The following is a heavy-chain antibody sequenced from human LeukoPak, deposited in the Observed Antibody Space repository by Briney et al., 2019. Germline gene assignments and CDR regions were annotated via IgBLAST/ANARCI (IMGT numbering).Heavy chain of an antibody. CDR3: ARDSPYPVKVVAATAPPGDNWFDP. CDR1: GYTFTSYG. D-gene: IGHD2-15*01. J-gene: IGHJ5*02. CDR2: ISAYNGNT. V-gene: IGHV1-18*01. Sequence: ASVKVSCKASGYTFTSYGISWVRQAPGQGLEWMGWISAYNGNTNYAQKLQGRATMTTDTSTSTAYMELRSLRSDDTAVYYCARDSPYPVKVVAATAPPGDNWFDPWGQGTLVTVSS.